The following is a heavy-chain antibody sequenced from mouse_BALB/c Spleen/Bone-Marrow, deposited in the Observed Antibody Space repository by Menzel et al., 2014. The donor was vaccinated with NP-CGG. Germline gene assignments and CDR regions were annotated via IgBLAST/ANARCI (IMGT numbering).Heavy chain of an antibody. V-gene: IGHV5-12-2*01. D-gene: IGHD3-2*01. Sequence: EVMLVESGGGLVQPGGSLKLSCAASGLTFSSYTMSWIRQTPEKRLEWVAYISDGGGRAYYPDTVKGRFTISRDNAKNTLYLQMSSLKSEDTAMYYCARQLDSSGYVLDYWGQGTTLTVSS. CDR2: ISDGGGRA. CDR1: GLTFSSYT. J-gene: IGHJ2*01. CDR3: ARQLDSSGYVLDY.